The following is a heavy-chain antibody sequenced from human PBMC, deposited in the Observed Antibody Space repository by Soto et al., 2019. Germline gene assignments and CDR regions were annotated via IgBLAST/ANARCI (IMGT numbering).Heavy chain of an antibody. CDR3: AREDAARIERWFDA. CDR1: GGSIISASYS. V-gene: IGHV4-31*11. D-gene: IGHD6-6*01. Sequence: PSETLSLTCAVSGGSIISASYSWNWIRQSPGRGLEWIGHIYSGGSTYYNPSLKSRVSISVDTSNNQFSLKLTSVTAADTAVYFCAREDAARIERWFDAWGQGILVTVSS. J-gene: IGHJ5*02. CDR2: IYSGGST.